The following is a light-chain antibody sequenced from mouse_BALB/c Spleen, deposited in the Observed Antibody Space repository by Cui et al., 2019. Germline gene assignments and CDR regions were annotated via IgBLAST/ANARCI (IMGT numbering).Light chain of an antibody. Sequence: IQMTQSPASLSASVGETATITCRASGNSHNYLAEYHQKQGKSPQLLVYNARTIADGMPSRFSGSGTGTQYPIKINSLQPEDFGSYYCQHFWSTPWAFGGGTKLEIK. V-gene: IGKV12-41*01. CDR2: NAR. J-gene: IGKJ1*01. CDR1: GNSHNY. CDR3: QHFWSTPWA.